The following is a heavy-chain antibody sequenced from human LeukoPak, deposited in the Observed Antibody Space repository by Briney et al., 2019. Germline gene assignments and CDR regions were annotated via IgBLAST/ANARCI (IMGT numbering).Heavy chain of an antibody. CDR3: AKDSSGWSHIDMDV. D-gene: IGHD6-19*01. Sequence: QSGGSLRLSCAASEFTFSSYAMTWVPHAPGKGLEWVSGISAGGGTTYYADSVKGRFTISRDNSKKTVYLQMDSLRAEDTAVYFCAKDSSGWSHIDMDVWGKGTTVNVSS. CDR1: EFTFSSYA. V-gene: IGHV3-23*01. J-gene: IGHJ6*03. CDR2: ISAGGGTT.